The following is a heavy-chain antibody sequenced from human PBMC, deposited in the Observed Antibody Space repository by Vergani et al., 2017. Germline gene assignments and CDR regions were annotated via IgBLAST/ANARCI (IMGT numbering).Heavy chain of an antibody. CDR3: ARAYGRYGWFDH. D-gene: IGHD3-16*01. V-gene: IGHV3-23*01. J-gene: IGHJ4*01. CDR1: GFIFSTYA. CDR2: ISASGGPT. Sequence: EVQLLESGGDLVQPGGSLRLSCTASGFIFSTYAMSWVRQAPGKGLEWVSGISASGGPTYYADSVKGRVTISRDNSKNTVYLEMNSLRVEDTGVYYCARAYGRYGWFDHWGQRTLVTVSS.